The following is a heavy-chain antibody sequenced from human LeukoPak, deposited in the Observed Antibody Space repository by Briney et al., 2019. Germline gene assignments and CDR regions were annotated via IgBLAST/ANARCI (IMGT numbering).Heavy chain of an antibody. CDR2: ISAYNGNT. Sequence: ASVKVSCKASGGTFSSYAISWVRQAPGQGLEWMGWISAYNGNTNYAQKLQGRVTMTTDTSTSTAYMELRSLRSDDTAVYYCARRSHDYGDYDYWGQGTLVTVSS. D-gene: IGHD4-17*01. V-gene: IGHV1-18*01. CDR3: ARRSHDYGDYDY. CDR1: GGTFSSYA. J-gene: IGHJ4*02.